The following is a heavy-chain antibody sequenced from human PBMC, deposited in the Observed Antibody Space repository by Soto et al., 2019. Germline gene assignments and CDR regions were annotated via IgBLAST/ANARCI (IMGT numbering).Heavy chain of an antibody. V-gene: IGHV3-11*06. Sequence: PGGSLRLSCAASGFTFSDYYMSWIRQAPGKGLEWVSYISSSSSYTNYADSVKGRFIISRDNAKNSLYLQMNSLRADTTAVYYCGRFGRGRIFLPDYWGQGTLVTVSS. CDR3: GRFGRGRIFLPDY. D-gene: IGHD1-26*01. CDR2: ISSSSSYT. CDR1: GFTFSDYY. J-gene: IGHJ4*01.